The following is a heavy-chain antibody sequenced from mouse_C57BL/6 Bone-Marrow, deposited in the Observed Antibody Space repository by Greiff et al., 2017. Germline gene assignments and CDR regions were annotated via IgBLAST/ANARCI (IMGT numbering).Heavy chain of an antibody. J-gene: IGHJ2*01. CDR2: IYPGSGNT. CDR3: ARTIYYGYDFDY. CDR1: GYTFTDYY. D-gene: IGHD2-2*01. V-gene: IGHV1-76*01. Sequence: VQLQQSGAELVRPGASVKLSCKASGYTFTDYYINWVKQRPGQGLEWIARIYPGSGNTYYNEKFKGKATLTAEKSSSTAYMQLSSLTSEDSAVYFCARTIYYGYDFDYWGQGTTLTVSS.